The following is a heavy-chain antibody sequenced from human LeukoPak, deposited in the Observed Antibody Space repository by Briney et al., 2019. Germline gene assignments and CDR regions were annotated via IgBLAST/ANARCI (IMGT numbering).Heavy chain of an antibody. Sequence: ASVKVSCKVSGYTLTELSMHWVRQAPGKGREWMGGFDPEDGETIYAQKFQGRVTMTEDTSTDTAYMELSSLRSEDTAVYYCATTPPRWLRQLGFDYWGQGTLVTVSS. CDR2: FDPEDGET. CDR1: GYTLTELS. D-gene: IGHD5-24*01. J-gene: IGHJ4*02. CDR3: ATTPPRWLRQLGFDY. V-gene: IGHV1-24*01.